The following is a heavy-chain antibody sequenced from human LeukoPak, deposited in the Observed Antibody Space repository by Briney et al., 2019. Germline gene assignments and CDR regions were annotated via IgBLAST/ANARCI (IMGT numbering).Heavy chain of an antibody. CDR1: GFTFSSYA. CDR2: ISGSGGST. J-gene: IGHJ4*02. D-gene: IGHD3/OR15-3a*01. CDR3: AKVQKDPWTGYYSYFDY. Sequence: GGSLRLSCAASGFTFSSYAMTWVRQAPGKGLEWVLGISGSGGSTHYADSVKGRFIISRDNSKNTLYLQMNSLRAEDTALYYCAKVQKDPWTGYYSYFDYWGQGTLVTVSS. V-gene: IGHV3-23*01.